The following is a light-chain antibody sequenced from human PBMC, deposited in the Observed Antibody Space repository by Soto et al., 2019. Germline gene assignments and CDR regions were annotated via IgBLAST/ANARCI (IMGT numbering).Light chain of an antibody. CDR2: EVS. J-gene: IGLJ3*02. CDR3: CSSSGVTPWI. Sequence: QSALSQPASVSGSPGQSVTISCSGTGNDVGNYNLVSWYQQHPGKVPKLRIYEVSRRPSGVSDRFSASKSGNTASLTISGLQADDEADYYCCSSSGVTPWIFGGGTQLHVL. V-gene: IGLV2-23*02. CDR1: GNDVGNYNL.